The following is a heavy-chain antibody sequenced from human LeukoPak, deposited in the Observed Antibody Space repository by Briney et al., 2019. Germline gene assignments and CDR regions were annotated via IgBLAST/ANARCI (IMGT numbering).Heavy chain of an antibody. Sequence: GGSLRLSCAASGFTFSSYWMHWVRQAPGKGLVWVSRINSDGSRTSYADSVKGRFTISGDNAKTTLYLQMNSLRADDTAVYSCARATSWFGGPNNWFDPWGQGTLVTVSS. D-gene: IGHD3-10*01. V-gene: IGHV3-74*01. CDR3: ARATSWFGGPNNWFDP. CDR2: INSDGSRT. J-gene: IGHJ5*02. CDR1: GFTFSSYW.